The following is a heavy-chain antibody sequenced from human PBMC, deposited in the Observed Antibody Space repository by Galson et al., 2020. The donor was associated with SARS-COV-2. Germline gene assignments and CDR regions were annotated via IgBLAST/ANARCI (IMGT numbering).Heavy chain of an antibody. Sequence: HGESLKISCKGSGYSFTSYWISWVRQMPGKGLEWMGRIDPSDSYTNYSPSFQGHVTISADKSISTAYLQWSSLMASDTAMYYCARFSWGSGNFDYWGQGTLVTVSS. CDR1: GYSFTSYW. CDR2: IDPSDSYT. CDR3: ARFSWGSGNFDY. V-gene: IGHV5-10-1*01. D-gene: IGHD3-16*01. J-gene: IGHJ4*02.